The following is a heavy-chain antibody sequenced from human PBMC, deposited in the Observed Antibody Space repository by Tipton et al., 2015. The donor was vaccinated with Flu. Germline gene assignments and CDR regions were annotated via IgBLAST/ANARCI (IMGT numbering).Heavy chain of an antibody. Sequence: SLRLSCAASGFIFDSYAMYWVRQAPGKGLECVSGISFNGGDTYYADSVKGRFTISRDDSKNTVYLQMNSLSAEDTAVYYCAKDAWSQGAVHPFFDYWGQGTLVTVSS. V-gene: IGHV3-23*01. CDR2: ISFNGGDT. CDR3: AKDAWSQGAVHPFFDY. D-gene: IGHD2-8*01. CDR1: GFIFDSYA. J-gene: IGHJ4*02.